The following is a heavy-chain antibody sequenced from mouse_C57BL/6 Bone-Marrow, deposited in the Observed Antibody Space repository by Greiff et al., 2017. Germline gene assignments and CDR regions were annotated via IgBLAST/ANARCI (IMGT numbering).Heavy chain of an antibody. J-gene: IGHJ2*01. D-gene: IGHD1-1*01. V-gene: IGHV1-64*01. CDR2: IHPKSGST. Sequence: QVQLKEPGAELVKPGASVKLSCKASGYTFTSYWMHWVKQRPGQGLEWIGMIHPKSGSTNYNEKFKSKATLTVDKSSSTAYMQLSSLTSEDSAVYYCAGITTVYFDYWGQGTTLTVSS. CDR3: AGITTVYFDY. CDR1: GYTFTSYW.